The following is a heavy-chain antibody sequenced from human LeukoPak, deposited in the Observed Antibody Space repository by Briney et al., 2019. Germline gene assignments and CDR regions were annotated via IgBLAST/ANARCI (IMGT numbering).Heavy chain of an antibody. J-gene: IGHJ4*02. CDR3: ARDDSSGYYYSDY. CDR2: IWYDGSNK. V-gene: IGHV3-33*01. D-gene: IGHD3-22*01. Sequence: GGSLRLSCAASGFTFSSYGMPWVRQAPGKGLEWVAVIWYDGSNKYYADSVKGRFTISRDNSKNTLYLQMNSLRAEDTAVYYCARDDSSGYYYSDYWGQGTLVTVSS. CDR1: GFTFSSYG.